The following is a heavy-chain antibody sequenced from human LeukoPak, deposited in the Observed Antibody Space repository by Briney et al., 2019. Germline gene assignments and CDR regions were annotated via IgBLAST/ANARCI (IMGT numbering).Heavy chain of an antibody. CDR1: GFTFSSYA. V-gene: IGHV3-30*02. CDR3: AKVEASGVAVAGTQGSFFDN. D-gene: IGHD6-19*01. CDR2: IRYDGSNK. J-gene: IGHJ4*02. Sequence: PGGSLRLSCAASGFTFSSYAMSWVRQAPGKGLEWVASIRYDGSNKYSADSVQGRFTISRDNSKNTLYLQMNSLRAEDTAVYYCAKVEASGVAVAGTQGSFFDNWGQGTLVTVSS.